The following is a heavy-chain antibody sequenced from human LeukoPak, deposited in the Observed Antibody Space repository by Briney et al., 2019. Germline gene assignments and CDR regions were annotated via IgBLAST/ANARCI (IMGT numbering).Heavy chain of an antibody. Sequence: GGSLRLSCAASGFTFSRSWMSWVRQAPGKGLEWVANIKQDGNEKYYVDSVKGRFTISRDNAKNSLYLQMSSLRAEDTAVYYCARAPLNLDLWGRGTLVTVSS. D-gene: IGHD4/OR15-4a*01. J-gene: IGHJ2*01. CDR2: IKQDGNEK. CDR3: ARAPLNLDL. V-gene: IGHV3-7*03. CDR1: GFTFSRSW.